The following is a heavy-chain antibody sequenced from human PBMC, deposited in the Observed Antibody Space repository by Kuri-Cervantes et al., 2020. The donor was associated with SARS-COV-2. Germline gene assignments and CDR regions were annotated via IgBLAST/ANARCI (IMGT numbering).Heavy chain of an antibody. CDR3: ALGYWGSGYPRYYYYMDV. Sequence: SVKVSCKASGGTFSRYAISWVRQAPGQGLEWMGGIIPIFGTTNYAQKFQGRVTIIADESTSTAYMELSSLRSEDTAVFYCALGYWGSGYPRYYYYMDVWGKGTTVTVSS. D-gene: IGHD3-22*01. CDR1: GGTFSRYA. V-gene: IGHV1-69*13. J-gene: IGHJ6*03. CDR2: IIPIFGTT.